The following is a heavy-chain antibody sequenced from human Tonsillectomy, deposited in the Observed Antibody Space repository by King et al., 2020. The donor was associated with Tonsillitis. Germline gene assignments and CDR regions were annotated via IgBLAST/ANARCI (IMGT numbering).Heavy chain of an antibody. CDR2: IDWDDDK. D-gene: IGHD4-17*01. V-gene: IGHV2-70*04. CDR3: ARISPIGTVGAFDI. J-gene: IGHJ3*02. CDR1: GFSLSTSGMR. Sequence: VTLQESGPALVKRPQTLTLTCTFSGFSLSTSGMRVSWIRQPPGKALEWLARIDWDDDKLYSTSLKTRLTISKATSKNQVVLTMTNMDPVDTATYYCARISPIGTVGAFDIWGQGTMVTVSS.